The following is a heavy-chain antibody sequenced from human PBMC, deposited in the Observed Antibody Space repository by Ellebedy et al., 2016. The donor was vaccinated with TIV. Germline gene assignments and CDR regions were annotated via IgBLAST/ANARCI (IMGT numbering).Heavy chain of an antibody. D-gene: IGHD5-24*01. J-gene: IGHJ3*02. CDR2: IYYSGST. Sequence: MPSETLSLTCTVSGGSISISNYYWGWIRQPPGKGLEWIGSIYYSGSTYYNPSLKSRVTISVDTSKNQFSLKLGSVTAADTAVYYCARSFDGYNSNAFDIWGQGTMVSVSS. CDR3: ARSFDGYNSNAFDI. V-gene: IGHV4-39*01. CDR1: GGSISISNYY.